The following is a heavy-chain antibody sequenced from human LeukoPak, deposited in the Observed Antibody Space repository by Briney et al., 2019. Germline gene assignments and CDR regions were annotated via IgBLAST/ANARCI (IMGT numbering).Heavy chain of an antibody. V-gene: IGHV4-4*07. CDR2: IYTSGST. D-gene: IGHD3-22*01. CDR1: GGSISSYY. J-gene: IGHJ4*02. CDR3: ARDGYYYDSSGYLYLDY. Sequence: SETLSLTCTVSGGSISSYYWSWIRQPAGKGLEWIGRIYTSGSTNYNPSLKSRVTMSVDTSKNQFSLKLSSVTAADTAVYYCARDGYYYDSSGYLYLDYWGQGALVTVSS.